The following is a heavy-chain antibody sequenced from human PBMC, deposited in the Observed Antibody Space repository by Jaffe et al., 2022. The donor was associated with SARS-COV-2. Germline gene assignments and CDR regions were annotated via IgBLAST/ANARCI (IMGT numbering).Heavy chain of an antibody. V-gene: IGHV3-23*01. CDR3: AKGLGVEASAPDF. Sequence: EVQLLESGGGSAQPGGSLRLSCVASGFTFSSYGMSWVRQAPGKGLEWVSAISGSGGRTYYADSVKGRFTISRDNSKNTVYLQLNSLTAEDTAVYFCAKGLGVEASAPDFWGQGTQVTVSS. CDR1: GFTFSSYG. J-gene: IGHJ4*02. D-gene: IGHD1-26*01. CDR2: ISGSGGRT.